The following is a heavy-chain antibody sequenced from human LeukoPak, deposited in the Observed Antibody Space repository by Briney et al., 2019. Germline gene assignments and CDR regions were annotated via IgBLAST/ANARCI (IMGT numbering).Heavy chain of an antibody. CDR3: ARWYDSGHYFDG. CDR1: GGSIRNYY. J-gene: IGHJ4*02. D-gene: IGHD6-19*01. Sequence: NPSETLSLTCTVPGGSIRNYYWNWMRQPPGKGLEWIGYTSDSGDIYYNPSLKSRVTISVDTSKNQFSLKLTSATAADTAVYYCARWYDSGHYFDGWGRGTPVTVSS. CDR2: TSDSGDI. V-gene: IGHV4-59*01.